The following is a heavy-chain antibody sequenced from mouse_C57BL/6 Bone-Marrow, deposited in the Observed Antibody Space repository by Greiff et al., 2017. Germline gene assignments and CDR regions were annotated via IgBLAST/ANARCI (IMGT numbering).Heavy chain of an antibody. Sequence: EVQLHQSGPELVKPGASVKISCKASGYSFTDYNMNWVKQSNGKSLEWIGVINPNYGTTSYNQKFKGKATLTVDKSSSTAYMQLKRLQSEASAVYYCAKGYDYDYAMDYWGQGKSVTVSS. CDR3: AKGYDYDYAMDY. J-gene: IGHJ4*01. CDR2: INPNYGTT. V-gene: IGHV1-39*01. D-gene: IGHD2-4*01. CDR1: GYSFTDYN.